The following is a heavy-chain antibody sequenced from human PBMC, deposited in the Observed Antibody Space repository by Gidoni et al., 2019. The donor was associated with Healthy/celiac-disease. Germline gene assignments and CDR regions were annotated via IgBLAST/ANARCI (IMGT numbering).Heavy chain of an antibody. Sequence: QVQLQESGPGLVKPSETLSLTCTVSGGSISSYYWSWIRQPPGKGLEWIGYIYYSGSTNYNPSLKSRVTISLDTSKNLFSLKLNSVTAADTAVYYCAAGSGSYYSAYWGQGTLVTVSS. V-gene: IGHV4-59*01. CDR1: GGSISSYY. J-gene: IGHJ4*02. CDR2: IYYSGST. D-gene: IGHD3-10*01. CDR3: AAGSGSYYSAY.